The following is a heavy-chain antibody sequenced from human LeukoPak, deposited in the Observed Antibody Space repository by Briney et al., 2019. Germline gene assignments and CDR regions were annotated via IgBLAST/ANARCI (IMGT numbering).Heavy chain of an antibody. CDR1: GYTFIDHY. Sequence: ASVKVSCKPSGYTFIDHYLHWVRQAPGQGLESLGWIDPDTDDTNYPQKFQGRVTMTRDTSSSTAYMELNRLRSDDTAVYYCARAGHNSNSGGYDFWGLGTLVTVSS. CDR3: ARAGHNSNSGGYDF. V-gene: IGHV1-2*02. J-gene: IGHJ4*02. D-gene: IGHD3-22*01. CDR2: IDPDTDDT.